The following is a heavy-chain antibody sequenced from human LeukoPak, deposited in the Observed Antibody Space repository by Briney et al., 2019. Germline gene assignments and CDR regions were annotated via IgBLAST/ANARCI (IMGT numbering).Heavy chain of an antibody. D-gene: IGHD3-9*01. CDR2: ISYDGSNK. Sequence: GGSLRLFCAASGFTFSSYAMHWVRQAPGKGLEWVAVISYDGSNKYYADSVKGRFTISRDNSRNTLHLQMNSLRAEDTAVYSCAKASLRYFDWFSDYWGQGTLVTVSS. V-gene: IGHV3-30*18. CDR3: AKASLRYFDWFSDY. CDR1: GFTFSSYA. J-gene: IGHJ4*02.